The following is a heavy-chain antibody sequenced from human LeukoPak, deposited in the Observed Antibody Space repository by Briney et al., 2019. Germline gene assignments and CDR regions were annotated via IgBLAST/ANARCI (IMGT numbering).Heavy chain of an antibody. J-gene: IGHJ4*02. Sequence: ETLSLTCTVSGGSISSYYWSWIRQPPGKGLEWIGYIYYSGSTNYNPSLKSRVTISVDTSKNQFSLKLSSVTAADTAVYYCARGSTGDFDYWGQGTLVTVSS. CDR1: GGSISSYY. D-gene: IGHD4-11*01. V-gene: IGHV4-59*01. CDR2: IYYSGST. CDR3: ARGSTGDFDY.